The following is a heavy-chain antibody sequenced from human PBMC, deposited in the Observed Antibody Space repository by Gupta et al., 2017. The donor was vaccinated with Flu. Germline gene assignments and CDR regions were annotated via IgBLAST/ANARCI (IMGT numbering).Heavy chain of an antibody. CDR2: ISWNSGSI. Sequence: EVQLVESGGGLVQPGRSLRLSCAASGFTFDDYAMHWVRQAPGKGLEWVSGISWNSGSIGYADSVKGRFTISRDNTKNSLYLQMNSLRAEDTALYYCAKDIDYSSSSGCLDYWGQGTLVTVSS. D-gene: IGHD6-6*01. CDR1: GFTFDDYA. J-gene: IGHJ4*02. CDR3: AKDIDYSSSSGCLDY. V-gene: IGHV3-9*01.